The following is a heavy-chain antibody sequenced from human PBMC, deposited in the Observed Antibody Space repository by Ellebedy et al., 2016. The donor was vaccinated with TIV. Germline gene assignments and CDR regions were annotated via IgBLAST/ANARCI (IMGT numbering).Heavy chain of an antibody. D-gene: IGHD3-22*01. J-gene: IGHJ4*02. CDR3: ATNDSGYMVN. CDR2: INGGSYSI. V-gene: IGHV3-48*04. Sequence: GESLKISXEASGFTFSSYTMNWVRQAPGKGLEWLSYINGGSYSIGYADSVKGRFTVSRDNAKNSLYLQMDSLRVEDTAVYYCATNDSGYMVNWGQGTLVTVSS. CDR1: GFTFSSYT.